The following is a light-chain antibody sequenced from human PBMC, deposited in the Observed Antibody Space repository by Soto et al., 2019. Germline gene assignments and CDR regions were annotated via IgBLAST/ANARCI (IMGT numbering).Light chain of an antibody. CDR2: DAS. J-gene: IGKJ4*01. V-gene: IGKV1-13*02. Sequence: AIQLTQSPSPLSASVGDRVTITCRASQGIGSALAWYQQKPGKAPKLLIYDASSLESGVPSRFSGSGSGTDFTLTISSLQPEDFATYYCQQFNVFGGGTRWIS. CDR3: QQFNV. CDR1: QGIGSA.